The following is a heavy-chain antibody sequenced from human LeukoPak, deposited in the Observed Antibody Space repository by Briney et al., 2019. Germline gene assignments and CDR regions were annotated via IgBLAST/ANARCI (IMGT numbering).Heavy chain of an antibody. V-gene: IGHV4-59*01. Sequence: SETLSLTCTVSGVSISTYYWSWIRQSPGKGLECIGYIYYSGSTNYNPSLKSRVTISVDTSKNQFSLKLSSVTAADTAVCYCARFPSYDPHRMDVWGQGTTVTVSS. CDR2: IYYSGST. J-gene: IGHJ6*02. D-gene: IGHD3-22*01. CDR1: GVSISTYY. CDR3: ARFPSYDPHRMDV.